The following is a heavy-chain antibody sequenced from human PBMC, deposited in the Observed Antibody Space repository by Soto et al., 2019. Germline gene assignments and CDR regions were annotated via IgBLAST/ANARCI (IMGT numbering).Heavy chain of an antibody. V-gene: IGHV4-30-4*01. CDR1: GGSISSCDYY. CDR2: IYYSGST. D-gene: IGHD2-15*01. J-gene: IGHJ5*02. Sequence: SETLSLTCTVSGGSISSCDYYWSWIRQPPGKGLEWIGYIYYSGSTYYNPSLKSRVTISVDTSKNQFSLKLSSVTAADTAVYYCARGGVRRCSGGSCYSWFDPWGQGTLVTVSS. CDR3: ARGGVRRCSGGSCYSWFDP.